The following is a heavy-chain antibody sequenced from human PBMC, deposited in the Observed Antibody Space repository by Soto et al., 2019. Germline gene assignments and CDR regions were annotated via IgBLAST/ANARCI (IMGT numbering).Heavy chain of an antibody. CDR2: VSPPFRTS. D-gene: IGHD3-10*01. V-gene: IGHV1-69*01. Sequence: QVQLVQSGAEVKKPGSSVKVSCKTSGVSFNNNGIGWVRQAPGHGLEWMGGVSPPFRTSNYARKFQGRISFTADASTCTVNMELSSLTSEDTAQYYCARVLYYGSGSYSPYGMDVWGQGTTVTVSS. CDR3: ARVLYYGSGSYSPYGMDV. CDR1: GVSFNNNG. J-gene: IGHJ6*02.